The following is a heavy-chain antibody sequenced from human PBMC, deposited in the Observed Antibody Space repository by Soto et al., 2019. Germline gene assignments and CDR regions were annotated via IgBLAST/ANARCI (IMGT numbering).Heavy chain of an antibody. CDR2: IGSGLSRV. J-gene: IGHJ4*02. D-gene: IGHD4-17*01. CDR3: ARDPGAARGDY. CDR1: GFSLDNFG. Sequence: EVQLVESGGVLVQPGWSLRLSCAVSGFSLDNFGVTWVRQPPGKGVAWLVFIGSGLSRVFFAASVEGRFTISRDIAQNSLLLQMNSLRAEDTAVYYCARDPGAARGDYWDQGTLVTVSS. V-gene: IGHV3-48*01.